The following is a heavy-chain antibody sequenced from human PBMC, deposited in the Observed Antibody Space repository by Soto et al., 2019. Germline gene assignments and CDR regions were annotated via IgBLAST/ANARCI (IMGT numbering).Heavy chain of an antibody. J-gene: IGHJ4*02. CDR3: AREAGGNLDY. Sequence: QVQLQESGPGLVKPSETLSLTCTVSGGSISSYYWSWIRQPPGKGLEWIGYIYYSGSTNYNPSLKSRVTISVDTSKNQSSLKLSSVTAADTAVYYCAREAGGNLDYWGQGTLVTVSS. V-gene: IGHV4-59*01. CDR1: GGSISSYY. D-gene: IGHD2-15*01. CDR2: IYYSGST.